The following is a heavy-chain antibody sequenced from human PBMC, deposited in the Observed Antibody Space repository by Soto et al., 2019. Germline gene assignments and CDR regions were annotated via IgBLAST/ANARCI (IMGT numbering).Heavy chain of an antibody. CDR3: ARIAASTGITMVRGAYY. J-gene: IGHJ4*02. Sequence: PGGSLRLSCAASGFTFSSYGIHWVRQAPGKGLEWVGIIWYDGSNKYYADSVKGRFTISRDSSKNTVYLQMDSLRVEDTAVYYCARIAASTGITMVRGAYYWGQGTLVTVSS. V-gene: IGHV3-33*01. CDR1: GFTFSSYG. D-gene: IGHD3-10*01. CDR2: IWYDGSNK.